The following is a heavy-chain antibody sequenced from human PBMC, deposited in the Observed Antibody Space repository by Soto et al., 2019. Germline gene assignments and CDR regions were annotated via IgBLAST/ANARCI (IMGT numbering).Heavy chain of an antibody. V-gene: IGHV4-39*02. Sequence: QLRLQESGPGLVKPSETLSLTCTVSGDSISRSRYYWGWIRQSPGKGLEWIGSIYYSGSTYYNLSLKSRITMSIDTSKSQFFLNLSSVTAADTAVYYCATEGGIVDANWFGPWGQGIWVTVSA. CDR3: ATEGGIVDANWFGP. CDR2: IYYSGST. CDR1: GDSISRSRYY. J-gene: IGHJ5*02. D-gene: IGHD2-8*01.